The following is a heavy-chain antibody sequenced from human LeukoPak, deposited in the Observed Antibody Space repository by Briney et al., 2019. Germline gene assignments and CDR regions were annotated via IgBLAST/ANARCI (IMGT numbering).Heavy chain of an antibody. V-gene: IGHV4-59*08. Sequence: PSETLSLTCTVSGGSISSYYWSWIRQPPGKGGEGFGLSYYSGSTNYNASLKSRVTISVDTSKNQFSLKLSSVTAADTAVYYCARRPLGWGNAFDIWGQGTMVTVSS. CDR2: SYYSGST. D-gene: IGHD3-16*01. CDR1: GGSISSYY. CDR3: ARRPLGWGNAFDI. J-gene: IGHJ3*02.